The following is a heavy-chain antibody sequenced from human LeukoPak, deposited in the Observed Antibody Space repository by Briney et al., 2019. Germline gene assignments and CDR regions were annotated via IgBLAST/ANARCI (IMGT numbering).Heavy chain of an antibody. D-gene: IGHD3-3*01. V-gene: IGHV1-46*01. CDR3: ARDRQDYDFWSGYYTHAFDI. CDR1: GYTFTSYY. Sequence: ASVKVSCKASGYTFTSYYMHWVRQAPGQGLEWMGIINPSGGSTSYAQKFQGRVTMTRDTSTSTVYMELSSLRSEDTAVYYCARDRQDYDFWSGYYTHAFDIWGQGTMVTVSS. CDR2: INPSGGST. J-gene: IGHJ3*02.